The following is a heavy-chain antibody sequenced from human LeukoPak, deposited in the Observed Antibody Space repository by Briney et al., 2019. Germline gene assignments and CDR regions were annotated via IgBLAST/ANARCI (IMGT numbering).Heavy chain of an antibody. CDR1: GFTFSNYG. Sequence: PGGSLRLSCAASGFTFSNYGMHWVRQAPGKGLEWVAVIWYDGSNKYYADSVKGRFTISRDNSKNTLYLQMNSLRAEDTAVYYCAREFRSSGYFFYFDYWGQGTLVTVSS. J-gene: IGHJ4*02. V-gene: IGHV3-33*01. CDR3: AREFRSSGYFFYFDY. CDR2: IWYDGSNK. D-gene: IGHD3-22*01.